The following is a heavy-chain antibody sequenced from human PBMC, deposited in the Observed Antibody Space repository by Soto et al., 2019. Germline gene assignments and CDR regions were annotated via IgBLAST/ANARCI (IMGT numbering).Heavy chain of an antibody. CDR1: GFTFSSYS. J-gene: IGHJ4*02. Sequence: GGSLRLSCAASGFTFSSYSMNWVRQAPGKGLEWVSSISSSSSYIYYADSVKGRFTISRDNAKNSLYLQMNSLRAEDTAVYYCATDIVVVPAANGRRFDYCGRGTLVTVSS. CDR3: ATDIVVVPAANGRRFDY. CDR2: ISSSSSYI. D-gene: IGHD2-2*01. V-gene: IGHV3-21*01.